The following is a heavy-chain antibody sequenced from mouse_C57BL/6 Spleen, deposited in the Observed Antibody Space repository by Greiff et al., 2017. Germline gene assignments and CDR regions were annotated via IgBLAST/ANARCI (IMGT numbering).Heavy chain of an antibody. CDR2: FYPGSGSI. V-gene: IGHV1-62-2*01. J-gene: IGHJ2*01. CDR3: ARHERDEHDYDWAYYFDY. Sequence: QVQLQQSGAELVKPGASVKLSCKASGYTFTEYTIHWVKQRSGQGLEWIGWFYPGSGSIKYNEKFKDKATLTADKSYSTVYMGRSRLTSEDSAVYFCARHERDEHDYDWAYYFDYCGQGTTLTVSS. D-gene: IGHD2-4*01. CDR1: GYTFTEYT.